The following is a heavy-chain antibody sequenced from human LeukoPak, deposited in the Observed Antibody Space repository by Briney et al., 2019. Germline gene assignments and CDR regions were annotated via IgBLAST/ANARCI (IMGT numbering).Heavy chain of an antibody. J-gene: IGHJ1*01. V-gene: IGHV1-18*01. CDR2: ISAYNGNT. Sequence: ASVKVSCKASGYTFTSYGISWVRQATGQGLEWMGWISAYNGNTNYAQSLQGRVTMTTDASTSTVYMELRSLRSDDTAVYYCGRWRESSNWPPGYLQHWGQGTLVIVSS. CDR3: GRWRESSNWPPGYLQH. CDR1: GYTFTSYG. D-gene: IGHD4-11*01.